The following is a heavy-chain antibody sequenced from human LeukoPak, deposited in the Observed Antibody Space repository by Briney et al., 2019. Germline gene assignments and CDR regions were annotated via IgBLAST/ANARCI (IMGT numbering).Heavy chain of an antibody. Sequence: GGSLRLSCAASGFTFSSYGMHWVRQAPGKGLEWVAFIRYDGSNKYYADSMKGRFTISRDNSKNTLYLQMNSLRAEDTAVYYCAKDDSSGYYYQLGDYWGQGTLVTVSS. V-gene: IGHV3-30*02. J-gene: IGHJ4*02. D-gene: IGHD3-22*01. CDR1: GFTFSSYG. CDR2: IRYDGSNK. CDR3: AKDDSSGYYYQLGDY.